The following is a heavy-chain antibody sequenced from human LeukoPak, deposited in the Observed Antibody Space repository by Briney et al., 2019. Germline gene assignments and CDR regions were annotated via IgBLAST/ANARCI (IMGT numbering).Heavy chain of an antibody. V-gene: IGHV3-21*01. CDR2: ISSGSSHI. D-gene: IGHD3-22*01. Sequence: GSLRLSCVASGFSFSDYPMNWVRQAPGKGLEWVASISSGSSHIYYADSVKGRFTISRDNAKNSLYLQMNSLRVEDTAVYFCATGASAYSHVDYWGQGALVTVSS. CDR1: GFSFSDYP. J-gene: IGHJ4*02. CDR3: ATGASAYSHVDY.